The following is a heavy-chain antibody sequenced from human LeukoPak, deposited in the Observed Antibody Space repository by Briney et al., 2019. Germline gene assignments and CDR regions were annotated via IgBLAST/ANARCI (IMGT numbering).Heavy chain of an antibody. Sequence: ASVKVSCKASGYTFTGYYMHWVRQAPGQGLEWMGWINPNSGGTNYAQKFQGRVTMTRDTSISTAYMELSRLRSDDTAVYYCARAWEIYCSGGSCYSSSFDYWGQGTLVTVSS. CDR3: ARAWEIYCSGGSCYSSSFDY. J-gene: IGHJ4*02. V-gene: IGHV1-2*02. CDR2: INPNSGGT. CDR1: GYTFTGYY. D-gene: IGHD2-15*01.